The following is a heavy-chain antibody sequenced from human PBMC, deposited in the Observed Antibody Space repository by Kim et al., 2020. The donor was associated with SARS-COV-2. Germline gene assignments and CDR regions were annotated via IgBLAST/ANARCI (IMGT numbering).Heavy chain of an antibody. CDR3: AAFSIAVAGRPDYFDY. D-gene: IGHD6-19*01. J-gene: IGHJ4*02. Sequence: SVKVSCKASGGTFSSYAISWVRQAPGQGLEWMGGIIPIFGTANYAQKFQGRVTITADESTSTAYMELSSLRSEDTAVYYCAAFSIAVAGRPDYFDYWGQGTLVTVSS. CDR2: IIPIFGTA. CDR1: GGTFSSYA. V-gene: IGHV1-69*13.